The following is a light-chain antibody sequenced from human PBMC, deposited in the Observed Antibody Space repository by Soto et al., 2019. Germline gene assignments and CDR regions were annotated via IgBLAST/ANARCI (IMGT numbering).Light chain of an antibody. CDR2: DAS. V-gene: IGKV1-5*01. J-gene: IGKJ1*01. CDR3: QQYNSYSWT. Sequence: DIQMTQSPSTLSASVGYRATITCRASQIISSWLAWYQQKPGKAPKLLIYDASSLESGVPSRFSGSGSGTEFTLTISSLQPDDFATYYCQQYNSYSWTFGTWNKVDIK. CDR1: QIISSW.